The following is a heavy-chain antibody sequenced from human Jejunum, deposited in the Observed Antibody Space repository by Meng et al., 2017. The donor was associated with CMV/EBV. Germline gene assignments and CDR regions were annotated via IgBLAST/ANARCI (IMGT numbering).Heavy chain of an antibody. CDR3: ARDIGTDDSSGYYYDYYYYGMDV. J-gene: IGHJ6*02. V-gene: IGHV4-39*07. Sequence: YCGWIRPPPGKGLAWIGTIYSRGSTYYTPSLKSRVTISLDTSKNQFSLKLSSVTAADTAVYYCARDIGTDDSSGYYYDYYYYGMDVWGHGTTVTVSS. D-gene: IGHD3-22*01. CDR1: Y. CDR2: IYSRGST.